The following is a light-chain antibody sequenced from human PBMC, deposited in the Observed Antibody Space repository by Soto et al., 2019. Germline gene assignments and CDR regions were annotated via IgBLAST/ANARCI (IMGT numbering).Light chain of an antibody. V-gene: IGKV3-11*01. J-gene: IGKJ5*01. CDR1: ESLGDY. Sequence: EIVLTQSPVTLSLSPGERATLSCRASESLGDYLACYQQQGGQPPRLLIYDASSRATGVPARFSGSGSGTDFTLTISSLEPEDFAVYYCQQYDNWPPITFGQGTRLEIK. CDR3: QQYDNWPPIT. CDR2: DAS.